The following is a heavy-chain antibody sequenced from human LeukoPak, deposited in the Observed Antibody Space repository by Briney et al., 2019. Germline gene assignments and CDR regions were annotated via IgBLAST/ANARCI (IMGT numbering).Heavy chain of an antibody. CDR3: ARDTHYDSSGYYPNWFDP. Sequence: GGSLRLSCVVSGFTVSSNYMSWVRQAPGKGLEWVSYISSSSSTIYYADSVKGRFTISRDNAKNSLYLQMNSLRAEDTAVYYCARDTHYDSSGYYPNWFDPWGQGTLVTVSS. CDR2: ISSSSSTI. J-gene: IGHJ5*02. D-gene: IGHD3-22*01. CDR1: GFTVSSNY. V-gene: IGHV3-48*01.